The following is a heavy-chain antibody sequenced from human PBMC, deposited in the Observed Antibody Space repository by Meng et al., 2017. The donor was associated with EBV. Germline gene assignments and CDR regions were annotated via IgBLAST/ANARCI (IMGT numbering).Heavy chain of an antibody. CDR3: ASESGRGYTPDY. J-gene: IGHJ4*02. D-gene: IGHD3-10*01. CDR1: GGPFRNYA. Sequence: QWQLVQAAAEVKHPWSSVKVSCKTSGGPFRNYAISWVRQAPGQGLEWLGGFLPTLGAPNYAQKFHGRVSITADESTSTHYMDLSSLRSEDTAVYYCASESGRGYTPDYWGQGTLVTVSS. CDR2: FLPTLGAP. V-gene: IGHV1-69*01.